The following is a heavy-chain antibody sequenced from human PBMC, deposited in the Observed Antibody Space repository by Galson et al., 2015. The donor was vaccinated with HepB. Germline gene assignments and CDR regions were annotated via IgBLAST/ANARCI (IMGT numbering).Heavy chain of an antibody. D-gene: IGHD3-10*01. CDR2: ISWNSGSI. V-gene: IGHV3-9*01. J-gene: IGHJ4*02. CDR1: GFTFDDYA. CDR3: AKDIRGGYYYGSGSYSN. Sequence: SLRLSCAASGFTFDDYAMHWARQAPRKGLEWVSGISWNSGSIGYADSVKGRFTISRDNAKNSLYLQMNSLRAEDTALYYCAKDIRGGYYYGSGSYSNWGQGTLVTVSS.